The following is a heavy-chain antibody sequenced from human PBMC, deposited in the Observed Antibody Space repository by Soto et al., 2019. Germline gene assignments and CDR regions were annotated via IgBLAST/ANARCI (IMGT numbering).Heavy chain of an antibody. J-gene: IGHJ6*02. D-gene: IGHD2-21*02. Sequence: QVHLVQSGAEVKKPGASVNVSCKASGYTFTNFGLNWVRQAPGQGLEWMAWISPYNGKTDYAQKVQARVTVTTDTSTATAYMEMSSLTSDDTAVYYCARQPGVVGTADLYGMDVWGQGTTVTVSS. V-gene: IGHV1-18*01. CDR3: ARQPGVVGTADLYGMDV. CDR2: ISPYNGKT. CDR1: GYTFTNFG.